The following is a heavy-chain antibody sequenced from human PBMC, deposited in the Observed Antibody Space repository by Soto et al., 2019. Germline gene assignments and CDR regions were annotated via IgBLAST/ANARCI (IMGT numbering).Heavy chain of an antibody. J-gene: IGHJ4*02. CDR1: GFTFSSYG. CDR3: AREGSGYYFGDRWLGSSPFDY. V-gene: IGHV3-33*01. CDR2: IWYDGSNK. Sequence: PGGSLRLSCAASGFTFSSYGMHWVRQAPGKGLEWVAVIWYDGSNKYYADSVKGRFTISRDNSKNTLYLQMNSLRAEDTAVYYCAREGSGYYFGDRWLGSSPFDYWGQGTLVTVSS. D-gene: IGHD3-22*01.